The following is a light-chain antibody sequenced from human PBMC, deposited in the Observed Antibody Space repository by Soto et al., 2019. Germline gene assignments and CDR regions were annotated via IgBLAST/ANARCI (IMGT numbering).Light chain of an antibody. CDR2: EVS. CDR3: SSYAGSNNLV. V-gene: IGLV2-8*01. J-gene: IGLJ2*01. Sequence: QSALTQPPSASGSPGQSVTNSCTGTSSDVGGYSYVSWYQQHPGKAPKLMIYEVSKRPSGVPDRFSGSKSGNTASLTVSGLQAEDEADYYCSSYAGSNNLVFGGGTKVTVL. CDR1: SSDVGGYSY.